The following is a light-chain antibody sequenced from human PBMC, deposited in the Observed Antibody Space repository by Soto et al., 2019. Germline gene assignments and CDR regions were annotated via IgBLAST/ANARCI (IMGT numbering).Light chain of an antibody. J-gene: IGKJ4*01. CDR2: GAS. V-gene: IGKV3-11*01. CDR3: QQRSHWPPISG. Sequence: RVMKRGPATLSISPEERPALSGRSSQSISSNLAWYQQKPGQAPRLLIYGASSRATGIPDRFSGSGSGTDFTLTIPSLEPEDSAVYSCQQRSHWPPISGFAGGTKVDIK. CDR1: QSISSN.